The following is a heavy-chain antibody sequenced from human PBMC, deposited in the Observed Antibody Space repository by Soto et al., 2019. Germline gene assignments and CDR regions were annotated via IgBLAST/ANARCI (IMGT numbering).Heavy chain of an antibody. D-gene: IGHD1-7*01. Sequence: SETLSLTCTVSGGSISSYYWSWIRQPAGKGLEWIGRIYTSGSTNYNPSLKSRVTMSVDTSKNQFSLKLSSVTAADTAVYYCAGLKSGTIPRTYYYYGRDVWGQGTTGIVS. CDR3: AGLKSGTIPRTYYYYGRDV. J-gene: IGHJ6*02. CDR2: IYTSGST. CDR1: GGSISSYY. V-gene: IGHV4-4*07.